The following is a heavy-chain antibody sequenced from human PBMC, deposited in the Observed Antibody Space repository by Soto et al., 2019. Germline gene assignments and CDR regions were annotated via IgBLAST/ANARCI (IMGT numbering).Heavy chain of an antibody. D-gene: IGHD3-10*01. J-gene: IGHJ4*02. CDR2: VSGSGDST. V-gene: IGHV3-23*01. CDR3: ATSNYGERD. Sequence: ELQVLESGGGLVQPGGSLRLTCAASGFTLSEYGTSWVRQAPGKGLEWVSVVSGSGDSTYYTDSVKGRFTISRDSSKNTGWQQTNSLRAEDTAVYYCATSNYGERDWGQGTLVTVSS. CDR1: GFTLSEYG.